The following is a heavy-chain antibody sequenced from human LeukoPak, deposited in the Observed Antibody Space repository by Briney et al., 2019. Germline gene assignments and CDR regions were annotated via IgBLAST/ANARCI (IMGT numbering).Heavy chain of an antibody. CDR3: ARSVVVVAPFDY. V-gene: IGHV3-66*01. D-gene: IGHD2-15*01. Sequence: GGSLRLSCAASGFTVSSNYVSWVRQAPGKGLEWVSVIYSGGSTYYADSVKGRFTISRDNSKNTLYLQMNSLRAEDTAVYYCARSVVVVAPFDYWGQGTLVTVSS. J-gene: IGHJ4*02. CDR1: GFTVSSNY. CDR2: IYSGGST.